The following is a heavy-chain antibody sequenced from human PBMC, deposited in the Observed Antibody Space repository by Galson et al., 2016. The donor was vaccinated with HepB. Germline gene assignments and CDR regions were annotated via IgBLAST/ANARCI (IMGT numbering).Heavy chain of an antibody. CDR3: ARESPRKLELRG. CDR1: GYTFRNYY. CDR2: INPNSGVT. V-gene: IGHV1-2*06. J-gene: IGHJ4*02. D-gene: IGHD1-7*01. Sequence: SVKVSCKASGYTFRNYYMHWVRQAPGQGLERVGRINPNSGVTNYAQKFQGRVTMTSDTSINTAYLELGRLTSDDTAVYYCARESPRKLELRGWGQGTLVTVSS.